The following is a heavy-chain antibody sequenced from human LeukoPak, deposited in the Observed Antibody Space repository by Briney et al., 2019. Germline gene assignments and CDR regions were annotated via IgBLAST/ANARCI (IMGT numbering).Heavy chain of an antibody. J-gene: IGHJ4*02. CDR3: PRGIDGVGACFDY. CDR1: GFTFSSYG. D-gene: IGHD1-26*01. CDR2: IWYDGSNK. V-gene: IGHV3-33*01. Sequence: GGPLRLSCPASGFTFSSYGMHWVRQAPAKELQWVAVIWYDGSNKYYADSVKDRFTISRDNSKNTLYLQMNSLRAEDTAVYYCPRGIDGVGACFDYWGQGTLVTVSS.